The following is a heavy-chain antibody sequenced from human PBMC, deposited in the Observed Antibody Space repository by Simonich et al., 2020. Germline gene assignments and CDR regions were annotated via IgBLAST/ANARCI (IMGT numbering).Heavy chain of an antibody. V-gene: IGHV1-69-2*01. CDR3: ATGFEYSSSSWAFDI. J-gene: IGHJ3*02. D-gene: IGHD6-6*01. CDR2: GAPETGEK. Sequence: EVQLVQSGAEVKKPGATVKISCKVSGYTLTGYNMHWVQHAPGKGIGVMGLGAPETGEKIYAEKFQGRVTITADTSTDTAYMELSSLRSEDTAVYYCATGFEYSSSSWAFDIWGQGTMVTVSS. CDR1: GYTLTGYN.